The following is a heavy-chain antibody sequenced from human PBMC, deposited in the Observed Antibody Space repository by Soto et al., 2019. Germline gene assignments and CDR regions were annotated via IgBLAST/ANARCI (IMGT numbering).Heavy chain of an antibody. CDR1: GGSFSGYY. J-gene: IGHJ6*02. Sequence: SETLSLTCAVYGGSFSGYYWSWIRQPPGQGLEWIGEINHSGSTNYNPSLKSRVTISVDTSKNQFSLKLSSVTAADTAVYYCARNLVYDFWSGPYGMDVWGQGTTVTVSS. V-gene: IGHV4-34*01. CDR2: INHSGST. D-gene: IGHD3-3*01. CDR3: ARNLVYDFWSGPYGMDV.